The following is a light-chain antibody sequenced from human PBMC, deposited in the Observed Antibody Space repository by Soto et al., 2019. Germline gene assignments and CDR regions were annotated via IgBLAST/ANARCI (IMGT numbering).Light chain of an antibody. Sequence: QSALTQPPSASGSPGQSVTISCTGNSGDVGGYDFVSWYQLHPGKAPQLIIYNVNRRPSGVPHRFSASKSGNTASLTVSGLQADDEADYFCSSYSDSNIYVFGTGTQLTVL. CDR2: NVN. V-gene: IGLV2-8*01. CDR3: SSYSDSNIYV. CDR1: SGDVGGYDF. J-gene: IGLJ1*01.